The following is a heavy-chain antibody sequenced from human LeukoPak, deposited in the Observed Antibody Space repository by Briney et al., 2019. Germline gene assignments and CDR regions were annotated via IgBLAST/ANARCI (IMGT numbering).Heavy chain of an antibody. J-gene: IGHJ3*02. Sequence: GESLKISCKASGYSFTNYWIAWVCQMPGKGLEWTGIFYPSDSDTIYSPSIQGQVTISADKSISTAYLQWSSLKASDTAMYYCARGKVAGTLKGAFDIWGQGTMVTVSS. CDR3: ARGKVAGTLKGAFDI. D-gene: IGHD1-7*01. CDR2: FYPSDSDT. CDR1: GYSFTNYW. V-gene: IGHV5-51*01.